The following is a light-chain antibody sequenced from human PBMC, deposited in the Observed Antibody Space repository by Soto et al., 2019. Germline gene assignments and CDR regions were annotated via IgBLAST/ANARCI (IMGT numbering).Light chain of an antibody. Sequence: DIQMTQSPSSLSAAVVDRVTITCRASQAIGNDLNWYQRRPGKAPNLLIFYASTLQTGVPSRFSGSGSGTHYPLTINGRQPEDSSIYYCQQSYTTPWPVGQGTKVEVK. CDR2: YAS. J-gene: IGKJ1*01. CDR3: QQSYTTPWP. V-gene: IGKV1-39*01. CDR1: QAIGND.